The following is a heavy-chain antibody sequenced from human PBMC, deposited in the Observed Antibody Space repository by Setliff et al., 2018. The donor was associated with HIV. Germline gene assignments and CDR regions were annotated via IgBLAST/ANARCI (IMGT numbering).Heavy chain of an antibody. CDR1: GFTFSTYS. CDR3: AREVAVAGFNY. J-gene: IGHJ4*02. CDR2: ISSSSRSI. D-gene: IGHD6-19*01. V-gene: IGHV3-21*01. Sequence: GGSLRLSCEASGFTFSTYSMNWVRQAPGKGLEWVSSISSSSRSIYYADSVKGRFTISRDNAKNSLYLQMNSLRAEDTAVYYCAREVAVAGFNYWGQGTLVTVSS.